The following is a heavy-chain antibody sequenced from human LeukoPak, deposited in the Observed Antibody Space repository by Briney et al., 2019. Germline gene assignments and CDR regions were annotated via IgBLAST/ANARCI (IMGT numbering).Heavy chain of an antibody. J-gene: IGHJ4*02. CDR3: ARGYSLSVVAATLLDY. D-gene: IGHD2-15*01. Sequence: PGGSLRLSCAASGFTFSSYWMHWVRQAPGKGLVWVSRINSDGSSTSYADSVKGRFTISRDNAKNTLYLQMNSLRAEDTAVYYCARGYSLSVVAATLLDYWGQGTLVTVSS. CDR2: INSDGSST. V-gene: IGHV3-74*01. CDR1: GFTFSSYW.